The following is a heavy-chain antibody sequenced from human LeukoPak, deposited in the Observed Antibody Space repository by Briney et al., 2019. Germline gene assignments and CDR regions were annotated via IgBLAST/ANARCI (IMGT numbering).Heavy chain of an antibody. Sequence: SETLSLTCTVSGASIRCHYWNWIRQTAAEGPEWIGRIYNNRSPDYNPSLKSRVTISVDTSKNKLSLKMTSVTVADSPLYYCVRESVFGSRYYFDYWGHGILVTVSS. J-gene: IGHJ4*01. CDR2: IYNNRSP. CDR3: VRESVFGSRYYFDY. CDR1: GASIRCHY. V-gene: IGHV4-4*07. D-gene: IGHD3-3*01.